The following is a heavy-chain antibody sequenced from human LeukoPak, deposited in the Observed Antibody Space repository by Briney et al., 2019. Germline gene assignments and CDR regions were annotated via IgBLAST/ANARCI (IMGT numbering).Heavy chain of an antibody. D-gene: IGHD4-17*01. CDR3: ARVRKTTVTTGFGFDP. CDR2: MNPNSGNT. V-gene: IGHV1-8*03. Sequence: ASVKVSCKASGYTFTSYDINWVRQATGQGLEWMGWMNPNSGNTGYAQKFQGRVTITRNTSICTAYMELSSLRSEDTAVYYCARVRKTTVTTGFGFDPWGQGTLVTVSS. J-gene: IGHJ5*02. CDR1: GYTFTSYD.